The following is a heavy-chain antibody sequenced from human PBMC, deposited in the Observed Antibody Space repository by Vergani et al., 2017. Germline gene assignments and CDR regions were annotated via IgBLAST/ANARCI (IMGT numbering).Heavy chain of an antibody. J-gene: IGHJ3*02. CDR3: ARDTFHFDSEHYDDVFDI. V-gene: IGHV4-59*01. Sequence: QVQLQESGPGLVKPSETLSLTCTVSGGSITNNFWSWIRRPPGKGLEWIGYIHHRGATNYKSSLRSRVSISIDTSNSSFSLRLSSVTTADTAMYYCARDTFHFDSEHYDDVFDIWGQGTMVIVSS. CDR1: GGSITNNF. CDR2: IHHRGAT. D-gene: IGHD3-16*01.